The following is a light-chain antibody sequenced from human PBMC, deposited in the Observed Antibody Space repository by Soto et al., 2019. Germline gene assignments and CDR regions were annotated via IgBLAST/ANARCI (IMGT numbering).Light chain of an antibody. Sequence: QSALTQPPSASGSLGQSVTISCTGTSSDVGTDSYVSWYQQHPGKAPKLMIYEVTKRPSGVPDRFSGSKSGNTASLTVSGLQAEDEAEYYCSSYASSNNFGVVFGGGTKLTVL. CDR1: SSDVGTDSY. V-gene: IGLV2-8*01. CDR3: SSYASSNNFGVV. CDR2: EVT. J-gene: IGLJ2*01.